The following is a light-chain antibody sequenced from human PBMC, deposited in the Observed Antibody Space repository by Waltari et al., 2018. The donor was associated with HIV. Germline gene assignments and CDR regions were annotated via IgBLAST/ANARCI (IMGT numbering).Light chain of an antibody. Sequence: AIQMTQSPSSLSASLGDTVTITCRASEGIKNELGWYQQKPGRAPNLLISSASSLHSGVPPRFSGSGSGTDFTLTISSLHPEDFATYYCLQDHNYPLTFGQGTKL. CDR2: SAS. V-gene: IGKV1-6*01. J-gene: IGKJ2*01. CDR1: EGIKNE. CDR3: LQDHNYPLT.